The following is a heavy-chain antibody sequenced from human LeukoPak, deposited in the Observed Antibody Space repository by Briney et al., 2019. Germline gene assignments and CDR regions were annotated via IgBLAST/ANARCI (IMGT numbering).Heavy chain of an antibody. Sequence: ASVKVSCKASGYTFTSYYMHWVRQAPGQGLEWMGLINPSGGSTSYAQKFQGRVTMTRDTSTSTVYMELSSLRSEDTAVYYCASLSQHYYDSSGYYFDAFDIWGQGTMVTVSS. V-gene: IGHV1-46*01. CDR3: ASLSQHYYDSSGYYFDAFDI. CDR1: GYTFTSYY. J-gene: IGHJ3*02. CDR2: INPSGGST. D-gene: IGHD3-22*01.